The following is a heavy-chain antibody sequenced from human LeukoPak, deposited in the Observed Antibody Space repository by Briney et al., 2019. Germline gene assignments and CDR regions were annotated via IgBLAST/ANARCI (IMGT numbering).Heavy chain of an antibody. CDR1: GASINNYY. D-gene: IGHD3-3*02. V-gene: IGHV4-4*07. J-gene: IGHJ5*02. CDR3: ARDLASPPYNWFDP. Sequence: SETLSLTCTVSGASINNYYWSWIRQPAGKGLEWIGRIHGGGSTNYNPSLKSRVTVSIDTSKNQFSLKLSSTTAADTAVYYCARDLASPPYNWFDPWGQGTLVTVSS. CDR2: IHGGGST.